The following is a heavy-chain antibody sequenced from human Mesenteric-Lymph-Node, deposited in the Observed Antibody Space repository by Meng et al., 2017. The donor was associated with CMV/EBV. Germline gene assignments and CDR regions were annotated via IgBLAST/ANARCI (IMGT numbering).Heavy chain of an antibody. CDR1: GFTFDDYA. Sequence: GESLKISCAASGFTFDDYAMHWVRQAPGKGLEWVSSISSSSSYIYYADSVKGRFTISRDNAKNSLYLQMNSLRAEDTAVYYCARYYCSSTSCYGFDYWGQGTLVTVSS. D-gene: IGHD2-2*01. V-gene: IGHV3-21*01. CDR3: ARYYCSSTSCYGFDY. CDR2: ISSSSSYI. J-gene: IGHJ4*02.